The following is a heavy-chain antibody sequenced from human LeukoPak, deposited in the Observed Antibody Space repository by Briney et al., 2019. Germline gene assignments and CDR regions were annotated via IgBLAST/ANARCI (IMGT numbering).Heavy chain of an antibody. CDR3: ARDSAPVTTTNSLSWFDP. CDR1: GGSFSGYY. V-gene: IGHV4-34*01. D-gene: IGHD4-17*01. J-gene: IGHJ5*02. CDR2: INHSEST. Sequence: NPSETLSLTCAVYGGSFSGYYWSWIRQPPGKGLEWIGEINHSESTNYNPSLKSRVTISVDTSKNQFSLKLSSVTAADTAVYYCARDSAPVTTTNSLSWFDPWGQGTLVTVSS.